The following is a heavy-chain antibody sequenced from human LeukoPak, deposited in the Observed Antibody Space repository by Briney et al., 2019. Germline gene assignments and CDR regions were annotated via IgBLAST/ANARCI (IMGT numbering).Heavy chain of an antibody. CDR1: GGSFSGYY. Sequence: SETLSLTCAVYGGSFSGYYWSWIRQPPGKGLEWIGEINHSGSTNYNPSLKSRVTISVDTSKNQFSLKLSSVTAADTAVYYCASGGVAYYYYYYMDVWGKGTTVTISS. J-gene: IGHJ6*03. V-gene: IGHV4-34*01. CDR2: INHSGST. CDR3: ASGGVAYYYYYYMDV.